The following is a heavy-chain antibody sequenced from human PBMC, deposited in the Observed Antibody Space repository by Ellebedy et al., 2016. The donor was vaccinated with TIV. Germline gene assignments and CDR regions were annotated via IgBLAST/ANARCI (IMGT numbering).Heavy chain of an antibody. D-gene: IGHD2-21*01. J-gene: IGHJ4*02. CDR2: ISGSGGKT. CDR1: GITFSTYA. V-gene: IGHV3-23*01. Sequence: GGSLRLXCAVSGITFSTYAMSWVRQGPEKGLEWVATISGSGGKTYYADFAKGRFTISRDNSKSTLYLQMNSLGADETALYPCAMWPEGTRPYFTYWGQGSLVTVSS. CDR3: AMWPEGTRPYFTY.